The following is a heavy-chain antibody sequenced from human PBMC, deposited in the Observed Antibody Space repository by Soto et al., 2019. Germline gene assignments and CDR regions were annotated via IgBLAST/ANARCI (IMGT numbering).Heavy chain of an antibody. Sequence: SGPTLVNPTQTLTLTCTFSGFSFTTAGVAVGWIRQTPGGALEWLTLIYYNDDRRFSPSLKTRLTITGDTSKNQVVLSLTNVDPGDTATYFCAHSDGGYEIICFDFWGQGIPVT. CDR1: GFSFTTAGVA. CDR3: AHSDGGYEIICFDF. V-gene: IGHV2-5*01. D-gene: IGHD5-12*01. CDR2: IYYNDDR. J-gene: IGHJ4*02.